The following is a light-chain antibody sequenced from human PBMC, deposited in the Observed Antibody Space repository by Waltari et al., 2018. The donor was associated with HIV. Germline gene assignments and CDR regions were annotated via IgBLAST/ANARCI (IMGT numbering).Light chain of an antibody. CDR2: DVS. J-gene: IGLJ1*01. CDR1: SSDVGDYNS. CDR3: CSYAGTYTYV. Sequence: QSALTQPRSVSGSPGQSVTISCPGTSSDVGDYNSVSWYQQHPGKAPKLMIYDVSKWPSGVPDRCSGSKSGNTASLTISGLQAEDEADYYCCSYAGTYTYVFGTGTKVTVL. V-gene: IGLV2-11*01.